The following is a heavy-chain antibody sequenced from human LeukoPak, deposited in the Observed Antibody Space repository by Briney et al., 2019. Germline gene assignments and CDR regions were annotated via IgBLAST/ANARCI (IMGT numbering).Heavy chain of an antibody. J-gene: IGHJ4*02. CDR3: AGSLGYCTSNVCYLKY. Sequence: ASVKVSCKASGYTFTSYGISWVRQAPGQGLGWMGWISAYNGNTNYAQKLQGRVTMTTDTSTSTAYMELRSLRSDDTAVYYCAGSLGYCTSNVCYLKYWGQGTLVTVSS. CDR2: ISAYNGNT. CDR1: GYTFTSYG. V-gene: IGHV1-18*01. D-gene: IGHD2-8*01.